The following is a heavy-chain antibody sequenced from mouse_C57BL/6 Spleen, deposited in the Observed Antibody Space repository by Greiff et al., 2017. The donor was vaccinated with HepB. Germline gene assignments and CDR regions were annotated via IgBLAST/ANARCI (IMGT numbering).Heavy chain of an antibody. J-gene: IGHJ1*03. CDR2: IDPSDSYT. Sequence: VQLQQPGAELVMPGASVKLSCKASGYTFTSYWMHWVKQRPGQGLEWIGEIDPSDSYTNYNQKFKGKSTLTVDKSSSTAYMQLSSLTSEDSAVYYCGLQYFDVWGTGTTGTVSS. V-gene: IGHV1-69*01. CDR1: GYTFTSYW. D-gene: IGHD2-13*01. CDR3: GLQYFDV.